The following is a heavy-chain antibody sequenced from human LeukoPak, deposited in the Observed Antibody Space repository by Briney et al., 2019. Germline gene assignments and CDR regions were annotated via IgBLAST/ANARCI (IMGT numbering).Heavy chain of an antibody. CDR1: GFTFSSYW. J-gene: IGHJ6*03. CDR3: AKMGKTENHYGSGRFSYYYYMDV. CDR2: IKQDGSEK. Sequence: PGGSLRLSCAASGFTFSSYWMSWVRQAPGKGLEWVANIKQDGSEKYNVDSVKGRFTISRDNSKNTLYLQMNSLRAEDTAVYYCAKMGKTENHYGSGRFSYYYYMDVWGKGTTVTISS. V-gene: IGHV3-7*01. D-gene: IGHD3-10*01.